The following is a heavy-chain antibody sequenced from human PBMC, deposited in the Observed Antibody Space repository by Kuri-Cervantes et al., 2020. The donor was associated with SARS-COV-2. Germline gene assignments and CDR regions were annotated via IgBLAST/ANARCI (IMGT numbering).Heavy chain of an antibody. CDR1: GYSFTSYG. V-gene: IGHV1-18*04. CDR2: INAYNGNT. Sequence: ASVKVSCKASGYSFTSYGISWVRQAPGQGLEWMGWINAYNGNTSYAPKFQGRVTITADKSTSTAYMELSSLRSEDTAVYYCARGRGMAAAGTSGFVLRTENWFDPWGQGTLVTVSS. J-gene: IGHJ5*02. CDR3: ARGRGMAAAGTSGFVLRTENWFDP. D-gene: IGHD6-13*01.